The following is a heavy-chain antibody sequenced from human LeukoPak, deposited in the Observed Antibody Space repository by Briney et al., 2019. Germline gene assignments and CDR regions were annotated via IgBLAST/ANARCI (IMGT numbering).Heavy chain of an antibody. D-gene: IGHD2-2*01. Sequence: GGSLRLSCAASGFIFSNYYKHWVRQPPGKGLVWVSHISSDGSDINYADSVKGRFTISRDNAKNTLYLQMNSLRVEDTALYYCGRGKSPAAVDDWGQGTLVTVPS. CDR2: ISSDGSDI. CDR3: GRGKSPAAVDD. J-gene: IGHJ4*02. CDR1: GFIFSNYY. V-gene: IGHV3-74*01.